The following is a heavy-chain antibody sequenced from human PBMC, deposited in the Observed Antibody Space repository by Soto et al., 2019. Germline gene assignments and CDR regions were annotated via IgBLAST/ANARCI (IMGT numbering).Heavy chain of an antibody. Sequence: EVQLVESGGGLVQPGGSLRLSCAASGFTFSSYTMNWVRQAPGKGLEWVSYISSSSNTIYYADSVKGRFTISRDNAKNSLYLQMNSLRDEDTAVYYCATESVDTAMEHRIGMDVWGQGTTVTVPS. J-gene: IGHJ6*02. CDR1: GFTFSSYT. CDR3: ATESVDTAMEHRIGMDV. CDR2: ISSSSNTI. V-gene: IGHV3-48*02. D-gene: IGHD5-18*01.